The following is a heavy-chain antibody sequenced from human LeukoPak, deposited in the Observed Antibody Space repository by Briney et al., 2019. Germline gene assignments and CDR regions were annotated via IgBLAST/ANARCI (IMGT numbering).Heavy chain of an antibody. CDR3: ARIIPSSSSLFSAFDI. CDR1: GGSISSYY. V-gene: IGHV4-59*01. J-gene: IGHJ3*02. D-gene: IGHD6-6*01. Sequence: SETLSLTCTVSGGSISSYYWSRIRQPPGKGLEWIGYIYYSGSTNYNPSLKSRVTISVDTSKNQFSLKLSSVTAADTAVYYCARIIPSSSSLFSAFDIWGQGTMVTVSS. CDR2: IYYSGST.